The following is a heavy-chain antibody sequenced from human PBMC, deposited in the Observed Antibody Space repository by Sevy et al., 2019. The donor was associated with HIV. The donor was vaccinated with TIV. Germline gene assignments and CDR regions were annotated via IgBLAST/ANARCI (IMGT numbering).Heavy chain of an antibody. CDR1: GFTLNAYW. CDR3: ARDLEFYDYGDYGPAFMPDY. D-gene: IGHD4-17*01. V-gene: IGHV3-33*08. Sequence: GGSLRLSCAASGFTLNAYWMHWVRQAPGKGLEWVAVIWFDGSNTYYADSVKGRFTISRDIAKNTLHLQMNSLRAEDTAVYYCARDLEFYDYGDYGPAFMPDYWGQGTLVTVSS. J-gene: IGHJ4*02. CDR2: IWFDGSNT.